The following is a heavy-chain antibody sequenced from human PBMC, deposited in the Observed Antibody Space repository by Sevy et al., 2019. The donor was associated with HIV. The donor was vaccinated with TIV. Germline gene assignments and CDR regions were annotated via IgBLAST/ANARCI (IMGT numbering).Heavy chain of an antibody. CDR1: GGTFSSYA. Sequence: ASVKVSCKASGGTFSSYAISWVRQAPGQELEWMGGIIPIFGTANYAQKFQGRVTITADKSTSTAYMELSSLRSEDTGGDYCAGKGWGGTNGDYSQGWGQGTLVTVSS. CDR3: AGKGWGGTNGDYSQG. CDR2: IIPIFGTA. V-gene: IGHV1-69*06. D-gene: IGHD4-17*01. J-gene: IGHJ4*02.